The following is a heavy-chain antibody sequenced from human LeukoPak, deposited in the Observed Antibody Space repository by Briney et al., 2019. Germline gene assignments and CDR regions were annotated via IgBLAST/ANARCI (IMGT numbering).Heavy chain of an antibody. J-gene: IGHJ3*02. V-gene: IGHV3-23*01. D-gene: IGHD4-17*01. CDR1: GFTFSIYA. Sequence: GGSLRLSCAASGFTFSIYAMSWVREAPGKGLEWGSAISGSGGSTYYADSVKGRFTISRDNSKNTLYLQMNSLRAEDTAVYYCAKDLPPVRGAFDIWGPGKMVTVSS. CDR2: ISGSGGST. CDR3: AKDLPPVRGAFDI.